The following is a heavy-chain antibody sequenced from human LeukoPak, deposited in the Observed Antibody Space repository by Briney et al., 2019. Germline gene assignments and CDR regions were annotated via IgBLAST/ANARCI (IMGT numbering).Heavy chain of an antibody. V-gene: IGHV3-9*01. J-gene: IGHJ4*02. Sequence: GGSLRLSWAASGLIFDEYAMHWVRQAPGKGLEWVSGISWNSADIAYADSVKGRFTISRDNSKHTLYLQMNSLRAEDTAVYYCARDLGTDYFDYWGQGTLVTVSS. CDR3: ARDLGTDYFDY. CDR1: GLIFDEYA. D-gene: IGHD1-14*01. CDR2: ISWNSADI.